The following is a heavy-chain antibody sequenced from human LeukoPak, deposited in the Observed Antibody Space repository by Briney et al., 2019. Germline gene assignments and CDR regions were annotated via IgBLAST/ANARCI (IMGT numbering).Heavy chain of an antibody. Sequence: ASVKVSCKASGYTFTSYGISWVRQAPGQGLEWMGWINPYNGNTNYAQKLQGRVTMTTDTSTSTAYMELRSLRSDDTAVYYCARESGYSYGTREGLRALNWFDPWGQGTLVTVSS. CDR2: INPYNGNT. CDR1: GYTFTSYG. CDR3: ARESGYSYGTREGLRALNWFDP. D-gene: IGHD5-18*01. V-gene: IGHV1-18*01. J-gene: IGHJ5*02.